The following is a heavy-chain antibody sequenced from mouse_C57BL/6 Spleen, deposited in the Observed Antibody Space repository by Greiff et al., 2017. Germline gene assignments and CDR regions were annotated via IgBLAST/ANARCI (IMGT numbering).Heavy chain of an antibody. CDR2: INPSNGGT. CDR3: ARDDGYLYYAMDY. D-gene: IGHD2-3*01. CDR1: GYTFTSYW. V-gene: IGHV1-53*01. Sequence: VQLQQPGTELVKPGASVKLSCKASGYTFTSYWMHWVKQRPGQGLEWIGNINPSNGGTNYNEKFKSKATLTVDKSSSTAYMQLSSLTSEDSAVYYCARDDGYLYYAMDYWGQGTSVTVSS. J-gene: IGHJ4*01.